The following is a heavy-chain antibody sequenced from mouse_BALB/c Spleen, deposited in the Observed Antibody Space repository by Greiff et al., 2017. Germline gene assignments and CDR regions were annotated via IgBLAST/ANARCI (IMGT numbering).Heavy chain of an antibody. J-gene: IGHJ4*01. V-gene: IGHV5-17*02. D-gene: IGHD1-2*01. CDR3: ARFTTATPYAMDY. Sequence: EVKLMESGGGLVQPGGSRKLSCAASGFTFSSFGMHWVRQSPEKGLVWVAYISSGSSTIYYADTVKGRFTISRDNPKTTLFLQMTSLRSEDTAMYYCARFTTATPYAMDYWGQGTSVTVAS. CDR1: GFTFSSFG. CDR2: ISSGSSTI.